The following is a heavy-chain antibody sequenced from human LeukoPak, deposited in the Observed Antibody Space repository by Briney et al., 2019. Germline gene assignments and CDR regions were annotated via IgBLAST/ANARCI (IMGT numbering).Heavy chain of an antibody. D-gene: IGHD6-13*01. CDR1: GFTFSSYA. CDR2: ISDSGGTT. Sequence: GRSLRLSCAASGFTFSSYAMSWLRQAPGKGLEWVSGISDSGGTTYYADSVKGRFTISRDNSKTTLYLQMNSLRAEDTAVYYCAKDKAAIPVAFDIWGQGTMVTVSS. V-gene: IGHV3-23*01. CDR3: AKDKAAIPVAFDI. J-gene: IGHJ3*02.